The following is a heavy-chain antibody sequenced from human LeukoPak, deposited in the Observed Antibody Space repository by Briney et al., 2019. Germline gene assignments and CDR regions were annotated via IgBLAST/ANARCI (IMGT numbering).Heavy chain of an antibody. CDR1: GFTFSSYA. CDR2: ISGSGGTT. CDR3: AKALYGDYGRFDY. J-gene: IGHJ4*02. Sequence: PGGSLRLSCAASGFTFSSYAMSWVRQAPGKGLEWVSAISGSGGTTFYADSVKGRFTISRDNSKNTLSLQMNSLRAEDTAVYYCAKALYGDYGRFDYWGQGTLVTVSS. D-gene: IGHD4-17*01. V-gene: IGHV3-23*01.